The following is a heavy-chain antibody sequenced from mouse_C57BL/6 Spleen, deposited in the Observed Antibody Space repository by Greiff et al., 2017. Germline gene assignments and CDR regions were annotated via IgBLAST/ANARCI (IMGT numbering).Heavy chain of an antibody. CDR2: ILPGSGST. CDR1: GYTFTGYW. D-gene: IGHD1-1*01. CDR3: ASCLYYYGSSYWYFDV. J-gene: IGHJ1*03. Sequence: QVQLQQSGAELMKPGASVKLSCKATGYTFTGYWIEWVKQRPGHGLEWIGEILPGSGSTNYNEKFKGKATFTADTSSNTAYMQLSSLTTEDSAIYYCASCLYYYGSSYWYFDVWGTGTTVTVSS. V-gene: IGHV1-9*01.